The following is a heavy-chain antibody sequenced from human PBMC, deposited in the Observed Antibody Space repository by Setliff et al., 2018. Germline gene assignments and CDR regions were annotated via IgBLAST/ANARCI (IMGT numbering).Heavy chain of an antibody. CDR3: ARNRVALYDAFDI. Sequence: PGESLKISCQASGYSFSNYWIAWVRQMPGEGLEWMGIIHPSNSDTVYSPSFQGQVTISADRSITTAYLQWSSLKASDTAIYYCARNRVALYDAFDIWGQGTMVTVSS. J-gene: IGHJ3*02. V-gene: IGHV5-51*01. CDR2: IHPSNSDT. D-gene: IGHD5-12*01. CDR1: GYSFSNYW.